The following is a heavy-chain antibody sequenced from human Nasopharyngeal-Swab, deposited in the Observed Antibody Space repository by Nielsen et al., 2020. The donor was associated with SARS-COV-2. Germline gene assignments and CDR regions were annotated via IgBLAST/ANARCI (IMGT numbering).Heavy chain of an antibody. CDR3: ASDFLGYCSGGSCYSNGMHV. V-gene: IGHV1-8*01. CDR1: GNTFTSYD. J-gene: IGHJ6*02. Sequence: AAVKVSCKASGNTFTSYDINWVRQATGQGLEGMGWMNPNSGNTGYAQKFQGRVTMTRNTSISTAYMELSSLRSEDTAVYYCASDFLGYCSGGSCYSNGMHVWGQGTTVTVSS. CDR2: MNPNSGNT. D-gene: IGHD2-15*01.